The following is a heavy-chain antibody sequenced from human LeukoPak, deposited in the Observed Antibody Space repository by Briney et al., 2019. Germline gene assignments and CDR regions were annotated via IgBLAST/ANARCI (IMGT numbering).Heavy chain of an antibody. CDR3: ARGGAARLHFQN. D-gene: IGHD6-6*01. J-gene: IGHJ1*01. CDR2: IYYSGST. Sequence: SETLSLTCTVSGGSISSGGYYWSWIRQHPGKGLEWIGYIYYSGSTNYNPSLQSRVTISVNTSKNQFSLNLNSVTAADTAVYYCARGGAARLHFQNWGQGTLVTVSS. CDR1: GGSISSGGYY. V-gene: IGHV4-61*08.